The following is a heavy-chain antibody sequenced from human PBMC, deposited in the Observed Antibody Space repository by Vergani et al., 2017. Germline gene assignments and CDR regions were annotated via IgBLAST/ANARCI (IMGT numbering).Heavy chain of an antibody. J-gene: IGHJ5*02. CDR2: IHYSENT. Sequence: QVQLQESGPGLVKSSDTLSLTCSVSFDSIRNLYCNWIRQPPGKGLEWIGSIHYSENTNYNPSLKTRVTISVDTSKNQFSLTLTSVTAADTAVYYWASDTHSGQRADRWVEGILVTVTS. CDR3: ASDTHSGQRADR. V-gene: IGHV4-59*11. D-gene: IGHD6-19*01. CDR1: FDSIRNLY.